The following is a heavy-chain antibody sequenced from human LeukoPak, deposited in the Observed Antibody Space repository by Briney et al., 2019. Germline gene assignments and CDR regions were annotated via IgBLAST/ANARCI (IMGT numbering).Heavy chain of an antibody. Sequence: PGGSLRLSCAASGFTFSSYAMHWVRQAPGKGLEWVAVISYDGSNKYYADSVKGRFTISRDNSKNTLYLQMNSLRAEDTAVYYCARRPSPPDAFDIWGQGTMVTVSS. J-gene: IGHJ3*02. V-gene: IGHV3-30-3*01. CDR1: GFTFSSYA. CDR2: ISYDGSNK. CDR3: ARRPSPPDAFDI.